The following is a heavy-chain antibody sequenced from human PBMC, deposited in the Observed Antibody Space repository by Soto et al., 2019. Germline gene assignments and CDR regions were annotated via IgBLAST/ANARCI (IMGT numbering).Heavy chain of an antibody. CDR1: GASISRGGYY. J-gene: IGHJ6*02. Sequence: PSETLSLTCTVSGASISRGGYYWSWIRQHPGKGLEWIGYIYYSGSTCYNPSLKSRVTISVDTSKNQFSLKLSSVTAADTAVYYCAAPCVGCRGFNYYGMDVWGQGTTVTVSS. CDR3: AAPCVGCRGFNYYGMDV. D-gene: IGHD5-12*01. CDR2: IYYSGST. V-gene: IGHV4-31*03.